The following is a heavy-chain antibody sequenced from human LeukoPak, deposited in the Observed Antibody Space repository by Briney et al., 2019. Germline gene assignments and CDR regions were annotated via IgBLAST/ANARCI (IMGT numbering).Heavy chain of an antibody. CDR3: ARGGNVVVPAALFPVGYYYYMDV. D-gene: IGHD2-2*01. CDR2: IIPIFGTA. Sequence: SVKVSCKASGGTFNSYAISWVRQAPGQGLEWMGGIIPIFGTANYAQKFQGRVTITADESTSTAYMELSSLRSEDTAVYYCARGGNVVVPAALFPVGYYYYMDVWGKGPTVTVSS. CDR1: GGTFNSYA. J-gene: IGHJ6*03. V-gene: IGHV1-69*13.